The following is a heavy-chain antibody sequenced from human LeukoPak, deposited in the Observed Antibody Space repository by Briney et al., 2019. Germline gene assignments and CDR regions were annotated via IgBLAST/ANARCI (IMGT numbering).Heavy chain of an antibody. CDR2: INHSGST. J-gene: IGHJ4*02. V-gene: IGHV4-34*01. CDR3: ARGRSSSWHYYFDY. Sequence: SETLSLTCAVYGGSFSGYYWSWIRQPPGKGLEWIGEINHSGSTNYNPSLKSRVTISVDTSKNQFSLELSSVTAADTAVYYCARGRSSSWHYYFDYWGQGTLVTVSS. CDR1: GGSFSGYY. D-gene: IGHD6-13*01.